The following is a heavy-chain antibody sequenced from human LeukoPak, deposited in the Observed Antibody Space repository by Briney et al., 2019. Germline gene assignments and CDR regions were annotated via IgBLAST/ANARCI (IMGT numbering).Heavy chain of an antibody. D-gene: IGHD3-22*01. CDR1: GFTFSSYA. CDR2: IKEDGSEK. Sequence: SGGSLRLSCAASGFTFSSYAMSWVRQAPGKGLEWVANIKEDGSEKYYVDSVKGRFTISRDNAKNSLYLQMSSLRAEDTAVYYCARDAYYYGTSGYYEDYWGQGTLVTVSS. V-gene: IGHV3-7*01. CDR3: ARDAYYYGTSGYYEDY. J-gene: IGHJ4*02.